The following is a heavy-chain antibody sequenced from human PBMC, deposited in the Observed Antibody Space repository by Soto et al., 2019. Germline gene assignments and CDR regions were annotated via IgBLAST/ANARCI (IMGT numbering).Heavy chain of an antibody. CDR2: IYYSGTI. V-gene: IGHV4-28*05. J-gene: IGHJ5*02. D-gene: IGHD3-22*01. CDR3: ARHMIVVVKGFDP. Sequence: SETLSLTCAVSGYSIGSSNGWGWIRQPPGKGLEWIGYIYYSGTIYYNPSLKSRVTMSVDTSKNQFSLKLSSVTAADTAVYYCARHMIVVVKGFDPWGQGTLVTVSS. CDR1: GYSIGSSNG.